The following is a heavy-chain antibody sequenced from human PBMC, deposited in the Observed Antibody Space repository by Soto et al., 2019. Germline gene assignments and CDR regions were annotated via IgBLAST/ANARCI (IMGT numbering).Heavy chain of an antibody. CDR3: ARDIYCSGGSCYSDYGMDV. J-gene: IGHJ6*02. Sequence: ASVKVSCKASGYAFTSYGISWVRQAPGQGLEWMGWISAYNGNTNYAQKLQGRVTMTTDTSTSTAYMELRSLRSDGTAVYYCARDIYCSGGSCYSDYGMDVWGQGTTVTVSS. V-gene: IGHV1-18*01. D-gene: IGHD2-15*01. CDR2: ISAYNGNT. CDR1: GYAFTSYG.